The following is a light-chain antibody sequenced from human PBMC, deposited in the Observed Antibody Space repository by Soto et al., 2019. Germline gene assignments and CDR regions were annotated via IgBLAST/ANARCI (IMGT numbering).Light chain of an antibody. V-gene: IGKV1-5*03. CDR3: HQYNGYSYT. CDR2: KAS. J-gene: IGKJ2*01. Sequence: DIQMTQSPSTLSASVGDRVTITCRASQSIDSWLAWFQQKPGKAPKLLIYKASNLEGEVPSRFSGSGSGTEFTLTISSLQPDDFATYYCHQYNGYSYTFGQGTKLEIK. CDR1: QSIDSW.